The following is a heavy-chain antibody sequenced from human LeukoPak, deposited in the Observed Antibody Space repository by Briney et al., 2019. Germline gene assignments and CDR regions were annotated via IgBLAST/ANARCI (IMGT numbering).Heavy chain of an antibody. CDR2: INPSDNST. Sequence: GASVKVSCKASEYTFTTYYMHWVRQAPGQGLEWMAVINPSDNSTNYAQKFQGRVTVTRDMSTSTVYMELSSLRSEDTAIYYCARGGRVRGLIITHYYYYMDVWGIGTTVTVSS. J-gene: IGHJ6*03. CDR3: ARGGRVRGLIITHYYYYMDV. V-gene: IGHV1-46*01. CDR1: EYTFTTYY. D-gene: IGHD3-10*01.